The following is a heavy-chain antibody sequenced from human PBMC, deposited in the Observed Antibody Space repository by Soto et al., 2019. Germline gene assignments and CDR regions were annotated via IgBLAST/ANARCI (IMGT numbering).Heavy chain of an antibody. J-gene: IGHJ4*02. CDR1: GFTFSSYG. V-gene: IGHV3-23*01. CDR2: SSATGAGT. Sequence: EVQLLESGGGLVQPGGSLRLSFAASGFTFSSYGMTLVRQAPGKGLEWVSFSSATGAGTYYADSVKGRFTISRDNSKNTLYLQMTSLRADDTAVYYCAKDRRAGGNYGFYSDFWGQGALVIVSS. D-gene: IGHD1-7*01. CDR3: AKDRRAGGNYGFYSDF.